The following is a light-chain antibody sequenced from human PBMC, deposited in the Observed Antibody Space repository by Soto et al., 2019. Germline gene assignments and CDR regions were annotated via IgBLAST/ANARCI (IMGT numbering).Light chain of an antibody. Sequence: ENVLTQSPGSLSLSPGDRATLSCRASQSVGYNVAWYKQINGQPPKLLIFGASSRDTGIADKVSGSGSGTDFTLTISRLEPEDFALYYCQHYGAAPITFGRGTRLEIK. J-gene: IGKJ5*01. CDR1: QSVGYN. CDR2: GAS. V-gene: IGKV3-20*01. CDR3: QHYGAAPIT.